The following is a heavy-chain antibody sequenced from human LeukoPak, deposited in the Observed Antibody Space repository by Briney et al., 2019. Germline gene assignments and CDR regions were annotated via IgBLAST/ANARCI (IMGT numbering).Heavy chain of an antibody. Sequence: MPSETLSLTCTVSGDSISNGYYWSWIRQPPGKGLEWIGYIYYSGSTNYNPSLKSRVTISVDTSKNQFSLKLSSVTAADTAVYYCARVAGARPLHLPNWGRGTLVTVSS. V-gene: IGHV4-59*08. D-gene: IGHD1-26*01. J-gene: IGHJ4*02. CDR2: IYYSGST. CDR3: ARVAGARPLHLPN. CDR1: GDSISNGYY.